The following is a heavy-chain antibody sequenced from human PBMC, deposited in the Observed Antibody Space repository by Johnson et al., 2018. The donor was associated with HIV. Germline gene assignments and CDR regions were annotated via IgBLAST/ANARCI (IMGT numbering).Heavy chain of an antibody. J-gene: IGHJ3*02. V-gene: IGHV3-13*01. Sequence: VQLVESGGGLVQPGGSLRLSCAASGITVGTNYMSWVRQAPGKGLEWVSAIGTAGDTYYPGSVKGRFTISRENAKNSLYLQMNSLRAGDTAVYYCARGDYGGNLDAFDIWGQGTMVTVSS. CDR3: ARGDYGGNLDAFDI. CDR2: IGTAGDT. D-gene: IGHD4-23*01. CDR1: GITVGTNY.